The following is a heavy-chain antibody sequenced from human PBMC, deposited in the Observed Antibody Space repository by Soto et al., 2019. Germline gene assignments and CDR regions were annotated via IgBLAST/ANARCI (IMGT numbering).Heavy chain of an antibody. J-gene: IGHJ5*02. V-gene: IGHV1-69*01. D-gene: IGHD6-6*01. CDR2: IIPIFGTA. CDR3: AREGLYSSSSLGWFDP. CDR1: GGTFSSYA. Sequence: QVQLVQSGAEVKKPGSSVKVSCKASGGTFSSYAISWVRQAPGQGLEWMGGIIPIFGTANYAQKFQGRVTITADESTRTAYMELSSLRAEDTAVYYCAREGLYSSSSLGWFDPWGQGTLVTVSS.